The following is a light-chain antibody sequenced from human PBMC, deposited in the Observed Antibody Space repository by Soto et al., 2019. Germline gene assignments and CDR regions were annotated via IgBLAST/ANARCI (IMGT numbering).Light chain of an antibody. J-gene: IGLJ1*01. CDR1: NIGIDS. Sequence: SYALTQPPSVSVAPGQTARITCGGDNIGIDSVHWYQQKPGQAPLLVVYDDSDRPSGIPERFSGFSYGNTATLTISRVEAGDEADYYCQVWDGSSDHYVFGTGTKVTVL. CDR2: DDS. CDR3: QVWDGSSDHYV. V-gene: IGLV3-21*02.